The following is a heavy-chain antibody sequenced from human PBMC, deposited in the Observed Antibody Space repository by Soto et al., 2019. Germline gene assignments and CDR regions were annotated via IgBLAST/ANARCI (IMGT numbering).Heavy chain of an antibody. CDR2: INHSGST. D-gene: IGHD2-15*01. V-gene: IGHV4-34*01. CDR3: AGIDAFGRLDY. Sequence: SETLSLTCAVYGGSFSGYYWSWIRQPPGKGLEWIGEINHSGSTNYNPSLKSRVTISVDTSKNQFSLKLSSVTAADTAVYYCAGIDAFGRLDYWGQGTLVTVSS. J-gene: IGHJ4*02. CDR1: GGSFSGYY.